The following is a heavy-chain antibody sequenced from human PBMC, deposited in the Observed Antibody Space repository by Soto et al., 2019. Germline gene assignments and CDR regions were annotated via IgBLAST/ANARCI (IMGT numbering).Heavy chain of an antibody. CDR3: ARHRLVRGYYYYYYMDV. CDR1: GGSISSCY. Sequence: PSETLSLTCTVSGGSISSCYWSWIRQPPGKGLEWIGYIYYSGSTNYNPSLKSRVTISVDTSKNQFSLKLSSVTAADTAVYYCARHRLVRGYYYYYYMDVWGKGTTVTVSS. J-gene: IGHJ6*03. V-gene: IGHV4-59*01. D-gene: IGHD6-6*01. CDR2: IYYSGST.